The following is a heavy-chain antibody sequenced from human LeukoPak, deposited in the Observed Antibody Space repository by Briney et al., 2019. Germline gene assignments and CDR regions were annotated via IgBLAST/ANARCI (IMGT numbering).Heavy chain of an antibody. V-gene: IGHV3-43*01. Sequence: GGSLRLSCAASGFTFGDYTMHWVRQAPGKGLEWVSLISWDGGSRYYADSVKGRFTISRDNSENSLYLQMNSLRTEDTAFYYCAKEAEGGYYFDYWGQGTLVTVSS. D-gene: IGHD3-16*01. J-gene: IGHJ4*02. CDR3: AKEAEGGYYFDY. CDR2: ISWDGGSR. CDR1: GFTFGDYT.